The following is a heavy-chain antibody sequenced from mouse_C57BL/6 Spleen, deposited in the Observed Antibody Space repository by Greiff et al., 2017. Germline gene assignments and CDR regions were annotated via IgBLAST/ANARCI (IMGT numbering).Heavy chain of an antibody. CDR1: GYTFTSYW. Sequence: VQLQQSGAELAKPGASVKLSCKASGYTFTSYWLHWVKQRPGQGLEWIGYINPSSGYTKYNQKFKDNATLTADKSSSTAYMQLGSLTYGDSAVYDCAGSPGSSYDYAMDYWGQGTSVTVSS. J-gene: IGHJ4*01. D-gene: IGHD1-1*01. V-gene: IGHV1-7*01. CDR3: AGSPGSSYDYAMDY. CDR2: INPSSGYT.